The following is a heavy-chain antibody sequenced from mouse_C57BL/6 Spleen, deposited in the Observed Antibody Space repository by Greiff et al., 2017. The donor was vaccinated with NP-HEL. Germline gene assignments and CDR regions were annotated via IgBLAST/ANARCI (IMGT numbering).Heavy chain of an antibody. Sequence: VQLQQSGPELVKPGASVKISCKASGYSFTGYYMNWVKQSPEKSLEWIGEINPSTGGTTYNQKFKAKATLTVDKSSSTAYMQLKRLTSEDSAVYYCARSTTVDGYAMDYWGQGTSVTVSS. D-gene: IGHD1-1*01. J-gene: IGHJ4*01. CDR3: ARSTTVDGYAMDY. V-gene: IGHV1-42*01. CDR2: INPSTGGT. CDR1: GYSFTGYY.